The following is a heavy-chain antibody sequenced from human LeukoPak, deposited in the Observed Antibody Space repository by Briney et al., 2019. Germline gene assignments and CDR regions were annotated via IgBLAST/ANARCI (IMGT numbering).Heavy chain of an antibody. J-gene: IGHJ3*02. CDR1: GFAFSSYA. D-gene: IGHD3-3*01. V-gene: IGHV3-23*01. CDR2: ISGDGVST. Sequence: GGSLRLSCAASGFAFSSYAMSWVRQAPGKGLEWVSAISGDGVSTYYADSVKGRFTISRDNSKNTLYLQMNSLRAEDTAVYYCAKRYYDFWSGYYDAFDIWGQGTMVTVSS. CDR3: AKRYYDFWSGYYDAFDI.